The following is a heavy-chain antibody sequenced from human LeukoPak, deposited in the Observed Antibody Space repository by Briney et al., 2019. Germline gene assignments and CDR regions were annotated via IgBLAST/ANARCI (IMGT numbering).Heavy chain of an antibody. Sequence: ASVKVSCKASGYTFTSYDINWVRQATGQGLEWMGWMNPNSGNTGYAQKFQGRVTMTRNTSISTAYMELSSLRSEDTAVYYCARGITYYDFWSGYLSHDWFDPWGRGTLVTVSS. CDR2: MNPNSGNT. CDR1: GYTFTSYD. D-gene: IGHD3-3*01. J-gene: IGHJ5*02. V-gene: IGHV1-8*01. CDR3: ARGITYYDFWSGYLSHDWFDP.